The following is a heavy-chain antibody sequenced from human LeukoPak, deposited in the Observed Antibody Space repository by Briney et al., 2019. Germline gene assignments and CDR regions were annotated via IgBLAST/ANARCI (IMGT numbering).Heavy chain of an antibody. D-gene: IGHD3-10*01. CDR2: ISYSGST. CDR3: ARTMVRGVILTLYKGFDP. J-gene: IGHJ5*02. V-gene: IGHV4-31*03. CDR1: GGSISSGGYY. Sequence: KPSQTLSLTCTVSGGSISSGGYYWSWIRQLPGKGLEWIVYISYSGSTYYYPSLKSRTTISVDTSKNQFSRKLSSVTAADTAVYYCARTMVRGVILTLYKGFDPWGQGTLVTVSS.